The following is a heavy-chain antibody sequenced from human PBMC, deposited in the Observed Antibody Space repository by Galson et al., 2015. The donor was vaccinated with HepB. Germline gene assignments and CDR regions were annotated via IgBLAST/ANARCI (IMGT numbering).Heavy chain of an antibody. CDR1: GFTFSDYY. CDR3: ASTPAPYYYDSSGPGDY. Sequence: SLRLSCAASGFTFSDYYMSWIRQAPGKGLEWVSYISSSGSTIYYADSVKGRFTISRDNAKNSLYLQMNSLRAEDTAVYYCASTPAPYYYDSSGPGDYWGQGTLVTVSS. J-gene: IGHJ4*02. D-gene: IGHD3-22*01. CDR2: ISSSGSTI. V-gene: IGHV3-11*01.